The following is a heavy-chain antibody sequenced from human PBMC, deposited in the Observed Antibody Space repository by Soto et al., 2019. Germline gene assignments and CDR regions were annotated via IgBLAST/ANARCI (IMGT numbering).Heavy chain of an antibody. CDR1: GGSISSYY. D-gene: IGHD3-22*01. CDR3: ARVPYYYDSSDYYYYYYGMDV. Sequence: PSETLSLTCTVSGGSISSYYWSWIRQPPGKGLEWIGYIYYSGSTNYNPSLKSRVTISVDTSKNQFSLKLSSVTAADTAVYYCARVPYYYDSSDYYYYYYGMDVWGQGTTVTVSS. CDR2: IYYSGST. J-gene: IGHJ6*02. V-gene: IGHV4-59*01.